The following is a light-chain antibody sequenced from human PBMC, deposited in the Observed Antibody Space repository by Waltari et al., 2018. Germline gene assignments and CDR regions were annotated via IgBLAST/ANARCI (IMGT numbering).Light chain of an antibody. CDR3: LQVNSYPFT. CDR2: GGS. CDR1: QGISSY. J-gene: IGKJ3*01. Sequence: IQLTQSPLSLSASVGDRVTITCRASQGISSYLAWYQQKAGRAPKLLLYGGSTLPNGVPSRFSGSGFGTDFTLTISSLQPEDFATYYCLQVNSYPFTFGPGTTVDIK. V-gene: IGKV1-9*01.